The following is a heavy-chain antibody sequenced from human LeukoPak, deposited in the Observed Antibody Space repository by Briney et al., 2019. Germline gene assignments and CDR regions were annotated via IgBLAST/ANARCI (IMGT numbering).Heavy chain of an antibody. CDR1: GFTFSSYA. J-gene: IGHJ4*02. Sequence: PGGPLRLSCAASGFTFSSYAMSWVRQAPGKGLEWVSAISGSGGSTYYADSVKGRFTMSRDNPKNTLYLQMSSLRPEDTAVYYCARESGSSGRAGFFDYWGQGTLVIVSS. D-gene: IGHD6-19*01. V-gene: IGHV3-23*01. CDR3: ARESGSSGRAGFFDY. CDR2: ISGSGGST.